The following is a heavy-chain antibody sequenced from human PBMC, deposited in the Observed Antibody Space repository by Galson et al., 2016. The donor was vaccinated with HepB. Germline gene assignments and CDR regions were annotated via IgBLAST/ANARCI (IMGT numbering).Heavy chain of an antibody. CDR3: AHFGITGPYIDY. CDR1: GFSLSTSGVG. V-gene: IGHV2-5*02. J-gene: IGHJ4*02. D-gene: IGHD1-20*01. CDR2: IYWDDDK. Sequence: PALVKPTQTLTLTCTFSGFSLSTSGVGVGWIRQPPGKALEWLSLIYWDDDKQYSPSLKSRLTITKDTPKNQVVLIMTNMDPVDTATYYCAHFGITGPYIDYWGQGTLVTVSS.